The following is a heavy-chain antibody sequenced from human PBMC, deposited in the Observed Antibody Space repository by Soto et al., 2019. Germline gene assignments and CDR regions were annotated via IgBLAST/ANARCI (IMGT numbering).Heavy chain of an antibody. V-gene: IGHV4-59*12. CDR3: ARDRIVVVPAAMKPYYYYGMDV. CDR1: GGSISSYY. J-gene: IGHJ6*02. D-gene: IGHD2-2*01. Sequence: SETLSLTCTVSGGSISSYYWSWIRQPPGKGLEWIGYIYYSGSTNYNPSLKSRVTISVDTSKNQFSLKLSSVTAADTAVYYCARDRIVVVPAAMKPYYYYGMDVWGQGTTVTVSS. CDR2: IYYSGST.